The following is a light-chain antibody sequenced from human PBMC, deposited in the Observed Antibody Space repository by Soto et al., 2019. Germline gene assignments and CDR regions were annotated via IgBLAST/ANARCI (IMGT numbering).Light chain of an antibody. Sequence: EVVLTQSPGTLSLSPGERATLSCRASQSVSNNYLTWYQQKPGQAPRLLIYGASRRATGIPDRFSGSGSGTDFNLTIDRLEPEDFAVYYCQQYDNSPSLTFGGGTKVEIK. CDR3: QQYDNSPSLT. CDR2: GAS. V-gene: IGKV3-20*01. J-gene: IGKJ4*01. CDR1: QSVSNNY.